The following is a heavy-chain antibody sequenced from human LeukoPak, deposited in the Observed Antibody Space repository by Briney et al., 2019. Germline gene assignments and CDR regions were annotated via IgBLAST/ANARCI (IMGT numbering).Heavy chain of an antibody. CDR3: ARGRVSSSTWYSTYYYYFYMDV. V-gene: IGHV4-59*01. CDR2: VDHTGST. CDR1: DDSITMYY. D-gene: IGHD1-1*01. J-gene: IGHJ6*03. Sequence: SETLSLTCSVSDDSITMYYWNWIRQPPGKGLEWIGYVDHTGSTNFNPSLNGRVSISRDTTNNLFSLRLRSVTAADTAVYFCARGRVSSSTWYSTYYYYFYMDVWGKGTTVTVSS.